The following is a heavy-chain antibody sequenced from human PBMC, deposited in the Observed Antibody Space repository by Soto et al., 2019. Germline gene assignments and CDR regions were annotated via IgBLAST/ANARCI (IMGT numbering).Heavy chain of an antibody. CDR1: GFSLSTSGAG. CDR3: AHSVWIQPRPGYFQH. CDR2: ISWNDDK. V-gene: IGHV2-5*01. D-gene: IGHD5-18*01. J-gene: IGHJ1*01. Sequence: SGPTLVNPTQTLTVTCTFSGFSLSTSGAGVGWIRQSPGKAPEWLALISWNDDKRYNPSLKSRLTTTKDTSENQVVLTMTNMDPVDTATYYCAHSVWIQPRPGYFQHWGQGTLVTGLL.